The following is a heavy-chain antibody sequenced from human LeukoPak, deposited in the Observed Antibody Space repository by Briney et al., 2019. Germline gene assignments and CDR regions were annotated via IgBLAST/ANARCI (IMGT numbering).Heavy chain of an antibody. CDR2: IYTSGST. CDR1: GGSISSYY. Sequence: SETLSLTCTVSGGSISSYYWSWIRQPAGKGLGWIGRIYTSGSTNYNPSLKSRVTMSVDTSKNQFSLERSSVTAADTAVYYCARDLTLHDAFDIWGQGTMVSVSS. CDR3: ARDLTLHDAFDI. V-gene: IGHV4-4*07. D-gene: IGHD3-10*01. J-gene: IGHJ3*02.